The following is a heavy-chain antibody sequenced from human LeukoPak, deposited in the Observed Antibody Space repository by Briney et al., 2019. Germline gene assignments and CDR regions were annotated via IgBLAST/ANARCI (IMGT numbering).Heavy chain of an antibody. J-gene: IGHJ5*02. CDR2: IIPIIDSA. CDR1: GGTFNSHI. CDR3: TRVNLRCSNYNWFDP. Sequence: SVKVSCKTSGGTFNSHIFGWVRQAPGQGLEWMGRIIPIIDSAIYAQKFQGRVTISAEKSTTTAYMKLRRLTFEDTALYFCTRVNLRCSNYNWFDPWGQGTQVTVAS. D-gene: IGHD6-13*01. V-gene: IGHV1-69*08.